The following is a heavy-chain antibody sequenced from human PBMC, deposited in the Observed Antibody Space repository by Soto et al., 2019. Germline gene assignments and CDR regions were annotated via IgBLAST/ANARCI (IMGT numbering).Heavy chain of an antibody. CDR2: INPNSGGT. D-gene: IGHD5-18*01. J-gene: IGHJ4*02. Sequence: ASVKVSCTASGYTFTAYYIHWVRQAPGQGLEWMGWINPNSGGTKYAQKFQVRVMMTWDTSITTAYMDLSRLRSDDTAMFYCATGYTYGPYNFDYWGQGALVTVSS. CDR3: ATGYTYGPYNFDY. V-gene: IGHV1-2*02. CDR1: GYTFTAYY.